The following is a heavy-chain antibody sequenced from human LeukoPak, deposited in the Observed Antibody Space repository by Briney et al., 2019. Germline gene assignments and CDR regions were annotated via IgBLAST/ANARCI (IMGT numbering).Heavy chain of an antibody. V-gene: IGHV1-58*02. CDR1: GFTFTSSA. J-gene: IGHJ4*02. CDR2: IVVGSGNT. CDR3: AAFGGGDYDIFDY. Sequence: GTSVEVSCKASGFTFTSSAMQWVRQARGQRLEWIGWIVVGSGNTNYAQKFQERVTITRDMSTSTAYMELSSLRSEDTAVYYCAAFGGGDYDIFDYWGQGTLVTVSS. D-gene: IGHD3-9*01.